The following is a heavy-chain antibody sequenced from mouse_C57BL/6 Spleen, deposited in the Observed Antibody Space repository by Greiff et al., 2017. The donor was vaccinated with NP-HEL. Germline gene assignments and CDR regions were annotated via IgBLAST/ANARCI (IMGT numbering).Heavy chain of an antibody. CDR3: TRDETTGWAFAY. Sequence: EVMLVESGEGLVKPGGSLKLSCAASGFTFSSYAMSWVRQTPEKRLEWVAYISSGGDYIYYADTVKGRFTISRDNARNTLYLQMSSLKSEDTAMYYCTRDETTGWAFAYWGQGTLVTVSA. J-gene: IGHJ3*01. V-gene: IGHV5-9-1*02. D-gene: IGHD1-1*02. CDR1: GFTFSSYA. CDR2: ISSGGDYI.